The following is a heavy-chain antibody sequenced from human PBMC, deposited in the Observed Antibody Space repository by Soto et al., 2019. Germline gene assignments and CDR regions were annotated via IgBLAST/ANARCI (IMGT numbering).Heavy chain of an antibody. V-gene: IGHV1-18*01. CDR3: APAYCGGDCFNQGYYYFGMDV. D-gene: IGHD2-21*02. Sequence: QVQLVQSGAEVKKPGASVKVSCKASGYTFTSYGISWVRQAPGHGLEWMGWSSGYNGNTNYAQKFQGRVTMATDTSTSTAYMELRSLRSDDTAVYYCAPAYCGGDCFNQGYYYFGMDVWGQGTTVTVSS. CDR2: SSGYNGNT. CDR1: GYTFTSYG. J-gene: IGHJ6*02.